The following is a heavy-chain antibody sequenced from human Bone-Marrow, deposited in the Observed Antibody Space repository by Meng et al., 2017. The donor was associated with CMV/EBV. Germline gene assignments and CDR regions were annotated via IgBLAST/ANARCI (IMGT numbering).Heavy chain of an antibody. J-gene: IGHJ4*02. CDR2: ISSGDYNV. V-gene: IGHV3-48*01. CDR1: GGTFSSYW. D-gene: IGHD1-14*01. CDR3: ARDSHKFRQDHSGLHY. Sequence: GSVKVSCKASGGTFSSYWMHWVRQAPGKGLDWISYISSGDYNVFYADSVKGRFTISRDNSKNTLYLQMNSLRAEDTAVYYCARDSHKFRQDHSGLHYWGQGTLVTVDS.